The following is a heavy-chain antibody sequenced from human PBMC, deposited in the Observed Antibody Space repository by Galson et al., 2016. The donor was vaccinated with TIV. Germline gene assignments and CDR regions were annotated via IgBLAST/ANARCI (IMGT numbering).Heavy chain of an antibody. D-gene: IGHD2-2*01. CDR1: GFDFSGYY. Sequence: SCAASGFDFSGYYMSWVRQAPGKGLEWISYIVSSGSPIVYADSVKGRFTISRDNAKNSVYLQMNSLRVEDTAVYYCARERILLSAAVPRTNWFDPWGQGTLVTVSS. V-gene: IGHV3-11*01. CDR2: IVSSGSPI. J-gene: IGHJ5*02. CDR3: ARERILLSAAVPRTNWFDP.